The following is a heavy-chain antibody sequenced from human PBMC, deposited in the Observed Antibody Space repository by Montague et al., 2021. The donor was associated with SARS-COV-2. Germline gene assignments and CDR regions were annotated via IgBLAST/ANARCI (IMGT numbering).Heavy chain of an antibody. Sequence: SLRLSCAASGFTFKNYAMGWVRQAPGKELEWVSAVSDTGGGTYYADSVKGRFTISRDNGRNSVHLQMNSLRAEDTALYYCAKDDGSGNYYNGLYENWGQGTRVTVSS. D-gene: IGHD3-10*01. J-gene: IGHJ4*02. CDR2: VSDTGGGT. CDR3: AKDDGSGNYYNGLYEN. V-gene: IGHV3-23*01. CDR1: GFTFKNYA.